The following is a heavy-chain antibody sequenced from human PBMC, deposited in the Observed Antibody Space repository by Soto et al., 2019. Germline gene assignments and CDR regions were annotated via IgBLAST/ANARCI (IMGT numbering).Heavy chain of an antibody. J-gene: IGHJ6*02. CDR1: GGSISSSSYY. CDR2: IYYSGST. D-gene: IGHD3-3*01. V-gene: IGHV4-39*01. Sequence: QLQLQESGPGLVKPSETLSLTCTVSGGSISSSSYYWGWIRQPPGKGLEWIGSIYYSGSTYSNPALKSRVTISVDTSKNQFSLKLSSVTAADTAVYYCARRLRFLYGMDVWGQGTTVTVSS. CDR3: ARRLRFLYGMDV.